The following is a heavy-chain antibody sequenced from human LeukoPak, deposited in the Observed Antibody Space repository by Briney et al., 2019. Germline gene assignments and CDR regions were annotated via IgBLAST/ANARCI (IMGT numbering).Heavy chain of an antibody. CDR3: ARHYRYEDAFDI. Sequence: SETLSLTCAVYGGSFSGYYWSWIRQPPGKGLEWIGEINHSGSTNYNPSLKSRVTISVDTSKNQFSLKLSSVTAADTAVYYCARHYRYEDAFDIWGQGTMVTVSS. CDR1: GGSFSGYY. D-gene: IGHD5-12*01. V-gene: IGHV4-34*01. J-gene: IGHJ3*02. CDR2: INHSGST.